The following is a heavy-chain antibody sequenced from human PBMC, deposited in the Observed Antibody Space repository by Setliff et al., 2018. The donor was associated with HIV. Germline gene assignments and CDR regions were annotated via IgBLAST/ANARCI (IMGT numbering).Heavy chain of an antibody. Sequence: SETLSLTCTVSGGSISSGSYYWSWTRQPAGRGLEWIGYIYTSGSTNYNPSLKSRVTISVDTSKNQFSLKLSSVTAADTAVYYCARGRSDCSSTSCQYYYYYMDVWGQGTTVTVSS. CDR2: IYTSGST. V-gene: IGHV4-61*09. J-gene: IGHJ6*03. CDR1: GGSISSGSYY. D-gene: IGHD2-2*01. CDR3: ARGRSDCSSTSCQYYYYYMDV.